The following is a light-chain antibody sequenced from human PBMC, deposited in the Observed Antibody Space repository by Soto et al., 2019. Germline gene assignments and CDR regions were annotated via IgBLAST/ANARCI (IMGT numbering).Light chain of an antibody. J-gene: IGLJ3*02. CDR1: SSNIGSNT. CDR2: NNN. CDR3: ATWDDTLIGWV. V-gene: IGLV1-44*01. Sequence: QSVLTQPPSASETPGHRVTISCSGTSSNIGSNTVNWYQQLPGTAPKLLIYNNNQRPSGVPDLFSGSKSGTSASLAISGLQTEDESVYFCATWDDTLIGWVFGGGTKLTVL.